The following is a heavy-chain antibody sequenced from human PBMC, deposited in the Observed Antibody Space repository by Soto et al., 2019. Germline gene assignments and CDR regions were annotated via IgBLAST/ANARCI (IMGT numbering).Heavy chain of an antibody. Sequence: GGSLRLSCAASGFTFSSYWMSWVRQAPGKGLEWVANIKQDGSEKYYVDSVKGRFTISRDNAKNSLYLQMNSRRAEDTAVYYCARGPLHYYDFWSGYYNSVPPLYSYYYMDVWGKGTTVTVSS. CDR1: GFTFSSYW. V-gene: IGHV3-7*01. J-gene: IGHJ6*03. CDR2: IKQDGSEK. D-gene: IGHD3-3*01. CDR3: ARGPLHYYDFWSGYYNSVPPLYSYYYMDV.